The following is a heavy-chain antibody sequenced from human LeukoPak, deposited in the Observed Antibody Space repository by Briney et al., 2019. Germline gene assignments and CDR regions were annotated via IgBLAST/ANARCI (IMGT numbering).Heavy chain of an antibody. CDR3: TSPVLDCKNGVCYDY. V-gene: IGHV1-18*01. J-gene: IGHJ4*02. CDR1: GYTFTNYG. CDR2: ISPYNGNT. Sequence: ASVKVSCKTSGYTFTNYGISWVRQAPGQGLEWMGWISPYNGNTIYAQKLQGRVTVTTDTSTSTAYMELRSLRSDGTAVYYCTSPVLDCKNGVCYDYWGQGTLVTVSS. D-gene: IGHD2-8*01.